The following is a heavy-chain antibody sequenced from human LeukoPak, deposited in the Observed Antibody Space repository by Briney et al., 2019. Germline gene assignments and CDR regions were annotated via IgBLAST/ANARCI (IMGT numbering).Heavy chain of an antibody. CDR1: GGSITTYY. Sequence: PLETLSLTCSVSGGSITTYYWSWIRQPPGKGLEWIGNIYDTGSTNYNPSLRSRVTISVDTSKNQFSLKLSSVTAADTAVYYCARGSRSYDNSNYLNYWGQGSLVTVSS. D-gene: IGHD4-11*01. CDR2: IYDTGST. J-gene: IGHJ4*02. V-gene: IGHV4-59*01. CDR3: ARGSRSYDNSNYLNY.